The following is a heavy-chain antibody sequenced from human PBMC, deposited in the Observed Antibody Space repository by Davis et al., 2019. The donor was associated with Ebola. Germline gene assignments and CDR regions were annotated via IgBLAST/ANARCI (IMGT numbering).Heavy chain of an antibody. CDR1: GFSFSSYD. D-gene: IGHD2-15*01. Sequence: GGSLRLSCAASGFSFSSYDMHWVRQAPGKGLEWVAFIRYSGTSKNYADSVKGRFTISRDNSRDTLYLQMNSLRVEDTAVYFCARGGSAYSSDWGQGTLVTVSS. CDR3: ARGGSAYSSD. CDR2: IRYSGTSK. V-gene: IGHV3-30*02. J-gene: IGHJ4*02.